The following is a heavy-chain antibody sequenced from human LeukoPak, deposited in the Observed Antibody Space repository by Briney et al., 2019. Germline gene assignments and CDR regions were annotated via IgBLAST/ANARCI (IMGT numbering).Heavy chain of an antibody. Sequence: ASVKVSCKASGYTFTTYGINWVRQAPGQGLEWMGWISGYTGNTNYAQKIQGRVTMTTDTSTRTAYMELRSLRSDDTAVYYCARLITRGNSFGSDYWGQGTWSPSPQ. D-gene: IGHD5-18*01. J-gene: IGHJ4*02. V-gene: IGHV1-18*01. CDR1: GYTFTTYG. CDR2: ISGYTGNT. CDR3: ARLITRGNSFGSDY.